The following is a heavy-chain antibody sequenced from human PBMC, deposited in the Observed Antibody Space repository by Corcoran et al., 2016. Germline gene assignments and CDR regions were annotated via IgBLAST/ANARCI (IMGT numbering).Heavy chain of an antibody. V-gene: IGHV1-46*01. D-gene: IGHD3-10*01. J-gene: IGHJ5*02. Sequence: QVQLVQSGAEVKKPGASVKVSCKASGYTFTSYYMHWVRQAPGQGLEWMGIINPSGGSTSYAQKFQGRVTMTRDTSTSTVYMELSSLRSEDTAVYYCAREVPTMVRGERGWFDPWDQGTLVTVSS. CDR2: INPSGGST. CDR1: GYTFTSYY. CDR3: AREVPTMVRGERGWFDP.